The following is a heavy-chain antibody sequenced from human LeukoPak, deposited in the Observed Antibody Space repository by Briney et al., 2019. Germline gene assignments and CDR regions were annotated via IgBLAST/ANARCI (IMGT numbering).Heavy chain of an antibody. J-gene: IGHJ4*02. CDR2: ISCSGGST. D-gene: IGHD1-26*01. Sequence: GGSLRLSCAASGFTFSSYAMSWVRQAPGKGLEWVSAISCSGGSTYYADSVKGRFTISRDNSKNTLYLQMNSLRAEDTALYCCAKEEGAGPFDDWVQGTLVTVSS. CDR1: GFTFSSYA. CDR3: AKEEGAGPFDD. V-gene: IGHV3-23*01.